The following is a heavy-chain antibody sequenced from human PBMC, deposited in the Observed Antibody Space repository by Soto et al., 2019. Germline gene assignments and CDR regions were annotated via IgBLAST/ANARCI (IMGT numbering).Heavy chain of an antibody. CDR2: ISSSSSYI. V-gene: IGHV3-21*01. CDR3: ARDTYYDFWSGYSGSY. CDR1: GFTFSSYS. D-gene: IGHD3-3*01. Sequence: GGSLRLSCAASGFTFSSYSMNWVSQAQGKGLEWVSSISSSSSYIYYADSVKGRFTISRDNAKNSLYLQMNSLRAEDTAVYYCARDTYYDFWSGYSGSYWGQGTLVTVSS. J-gene: IGHJ4*02.